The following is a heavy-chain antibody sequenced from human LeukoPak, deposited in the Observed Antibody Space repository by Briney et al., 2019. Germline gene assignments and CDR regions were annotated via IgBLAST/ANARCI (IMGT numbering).Heavy chain of an antibody. CDR3: ARGQVGATTSFDY. V-gene: IGHV4-39*07. Sequence: SETLSLTCTVSGGSISSSSYYWGWIRQPPGKGLEWIGSIYYSGSTYYNPSLKSRVTISVDTSKNQFSLKLSSVTAADTAVYYCARGQVGATTSFDYWGQGTLVTVSS. CDR1: GGSISSSSYY. D-gene: IGHD1-26*01. J-gene: IGHJ4*02. CDR2: IYYSGST.